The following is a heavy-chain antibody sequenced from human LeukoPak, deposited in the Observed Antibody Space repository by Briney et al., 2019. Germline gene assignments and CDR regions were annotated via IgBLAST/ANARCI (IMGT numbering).Heavy chain of an antibody. CDR2: ISYSGST. CDR1: GDSISSYK. J-gene: IGHJ3*02. Sequence: ASETLSVTCTVSGDSISSYKWNWIRQPPGKGLEWVGDISYSGSTNYNPSLKGRATISVDTSKNQFSLKLSSGTTADTAVYYCALRMTNRAIDIWGVGPKVTVSS. D-gene: IGHD2-15*01. V-gene: IGHV4-59*01. CDR3: ALRMTNRAIDI.